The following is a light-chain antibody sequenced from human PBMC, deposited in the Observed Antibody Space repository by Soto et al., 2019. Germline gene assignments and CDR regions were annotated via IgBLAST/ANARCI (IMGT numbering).Light chain of an antibody. Sequence: EIVLTQSPGTLSLSPGEGATLSCRASQSIGSNFLAWYQQKRGQAPSLIIHGATNRATGIPDRFSGSGSGTDFTLTITRLEPEDFAVYYCQQYGCSPRTFGQGTKVEVK. CDR2: GAT. V-gene: IGKV3-20*01. CDR3: QQYGCSPRT. J-gene: IGKJ1*01. CDR1: QSIGSNF.